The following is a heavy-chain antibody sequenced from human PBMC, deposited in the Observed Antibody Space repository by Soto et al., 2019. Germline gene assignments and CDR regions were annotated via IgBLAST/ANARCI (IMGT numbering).Heavy chain of an antibody. D-gene: IGHD4-17*01. CDR2: ISWNSGSI. V-gene: IGHV3-9*01. CDR1: GFTFDDYA. J-gene: IGHJ4*02. CDR3: AKDAAFYGDLNFFDY. Sequence: PGGSLRLSCAASGFTFDDYAMHWVRQAPGKGLEWVSGISWNSGSIGYADSVKGRFTISRDNAKNSLYLQMNSLRAEDTALYYCAKDAAFYGDLNFFDYWGQGTLVTVSS.